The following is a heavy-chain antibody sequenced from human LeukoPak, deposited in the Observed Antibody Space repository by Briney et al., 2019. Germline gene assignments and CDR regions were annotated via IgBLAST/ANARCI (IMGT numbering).Heavy chain of an antibody. J-gene: IGHJ6*03. CDR3: ARGNSELMNYYGFWSGPKRPYYYYYMDV. V-gene: IGHV4-59*01. Sequence: PSETLSLTCTVSGGSISSYYWSWIRQPPGKGLEWIGYIYYSGSTNYNPSLKSRVTISVDTSKNQFSLKLSSVTAADTAVYYCARGNSELMNYYGFWSGPKRPYYYYYMDVWGKGTTVTVSS. CDR1: GGSISSYY. CDR2: IYYSGST. D-gene: IGHD3-3*01.